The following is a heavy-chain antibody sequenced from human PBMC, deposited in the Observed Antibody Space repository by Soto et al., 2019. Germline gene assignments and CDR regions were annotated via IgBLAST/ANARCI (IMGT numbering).Heavy chain of an antibody. CDR3: ARDYYICSSTSCAVDY. CDR2: ISAYNGNT. V-gene: IGHV1-18*01. D-gene: IGHD2-2*01. J-gene: IGHJ4*02. Sequence: RASVKVSCKASGYTFTSYGISWVRQAPGQGLEWMGWISAYNGNTNYAQKLQGRVTMTTDTSTSTAYMELRSLRSDDTAVYYCARDYYICSSTSCAVDYWGQGTLVTVSS. CDR1: GYTFTSYG.